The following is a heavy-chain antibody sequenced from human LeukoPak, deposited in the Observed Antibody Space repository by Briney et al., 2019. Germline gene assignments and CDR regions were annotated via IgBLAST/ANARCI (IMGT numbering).Heavy chain of an antibody. D-gene: IGHD3-10*01. V-gene: IGHV1-69*05. CDR3: ARGGKFRFGEFSFPFDY. J-gene: IGHJ4*02. CDR2: IIPIFGTA. CDR1: GGTFSSYA. Sequence: ASVKVSCKASGGTFSSYAISWVRQAPGQGLEWMGGIIPIFGTANYAQKFQGRVTITTDESTSTAYMELSSLRSEDTAVYYCARGGKFRFGEFSFPFDYWGQGTLVTASS.